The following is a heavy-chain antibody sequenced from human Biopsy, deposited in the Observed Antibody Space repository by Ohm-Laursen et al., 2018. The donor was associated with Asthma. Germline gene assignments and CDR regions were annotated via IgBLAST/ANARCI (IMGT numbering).Heavy chain of an antibody. D-gene: IGHD3-22*01. CDR3: ARGDSSNWSHYYFDY. Sequence: GSLRLSCSAPGFAVSRDYMFWVRQAPGKGLEWVSVIYSGETSHTADSVRGRFTISRDYSKNTLYLQMHSLRAEDTAVYYCARGDSSNWSHYYFDYWGQGTLVTVSS. CDR1: GFAVSRDY. V-gene: IGHV3-53*01. J-gene: IGHJ4*02. CDR2: IYSGETS.